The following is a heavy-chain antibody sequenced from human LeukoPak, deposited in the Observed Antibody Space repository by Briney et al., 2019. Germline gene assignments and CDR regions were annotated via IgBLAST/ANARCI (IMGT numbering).Heavy chain of an antibody. CDR1: GGTFSNYP. CDR2: IIPIYGTA. D-gene: IGHD5-24*01. J-gene: IGHJ5*02. Sequence: SVKVSCKASGGTFSNYPIIWVRRAPGRGLEWLGGIIPIYGTANYALMFQGRITLTAHESTATAYMELRSPTSDDTAMYFCATHTGGYNYWWFDIWGQGTLVTVSS. CDR3: ATHTGGYNYWWFDI. V-gene: IGHV1-69*13.